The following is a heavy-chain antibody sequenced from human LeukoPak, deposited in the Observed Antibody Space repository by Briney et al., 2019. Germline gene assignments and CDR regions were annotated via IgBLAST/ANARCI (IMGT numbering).Heavy chain of an antibody. CDR3: ARDAPRPFQPPLDY. J-gene: IGHJ4*02. Sequence: GGSLRLSCAASAFTFRSYSMNWVRQAPGKGLEWIPNIDSSSSTIYYADSVKGRFTISRDNVKNSLYLQMNSLRAEDTAVYYCARDAPRPFQPPLDYWGQGTLVTVSS. CDR1: AFTFRSYS. D-gene: IGHD2-2*01. CDR2: IDSSSSTI. V-gene: IGHV3-48*01.